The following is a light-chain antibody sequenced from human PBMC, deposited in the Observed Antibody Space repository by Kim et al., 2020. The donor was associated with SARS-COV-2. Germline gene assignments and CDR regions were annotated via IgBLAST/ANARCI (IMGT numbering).Light chain of an antibody. CDR2: GAS. CDR3: QQYGSSSIT. CDR1: QSVANDY. Sequence: PGERATLSCGASQSVANDYLAWYQQKPGLAPRLLMYGASSRATGIPDRFSGSGSGTDFTLTISRLEPEDFAVYYCQQYGSSSITFGQGTRLEIK. J-gene: IGKJ5*01. V-gene: IGKV3D-20*01.